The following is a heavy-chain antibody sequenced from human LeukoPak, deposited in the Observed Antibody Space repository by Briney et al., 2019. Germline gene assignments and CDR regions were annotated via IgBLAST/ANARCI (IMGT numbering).Heavy chain of an antibody. CDR1: GFTFSDYY. CDR2: ISSSGSTI. J-gene: IGHJ4*02. Sequence: GGSLRLSCAASGFTFSDYYMSLIRQAPGKGLEWVSYISSSGSTIYYADSVKGRFTISRDNAKNSLYLQMNSLRAEDTAVYYCARDPSEKYNAFDYWGQGTLVTVSS. V-gene: IGHV3-11*04. D-gene: IGHD1-1*01. CDR3: ARDPSEKYNAFDY.